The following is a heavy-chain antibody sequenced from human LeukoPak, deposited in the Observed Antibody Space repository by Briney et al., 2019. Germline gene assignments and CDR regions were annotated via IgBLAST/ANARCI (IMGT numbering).Heavy chain of an antibody. V-gene: IGHV3-21*01. CDR3: ARDGRSLGAEYFQH. CDR2: ISSSSSYI. D-gene: IGHD3/OR15-3a*01. Sequence: GGSLRLSCAASGFTFSSYAMSWVRQAPGKGLEWVSSISSSSSYIYYADSVKGRFTISRDNAKNSLYLQMNSLRAEDTAVYYCARDGRSLGAEYFQHWGQGTLVTVSS. J-gene: IGHJ1*01. CDR1: GFTFSSYA.